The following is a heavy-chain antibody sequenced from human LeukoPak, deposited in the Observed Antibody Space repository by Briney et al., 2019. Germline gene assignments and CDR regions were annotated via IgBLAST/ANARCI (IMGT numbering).Heavy chain of an antibody. CDR1: GGSISSYY. J-gene: IGHJ3*02. Sequence: SDTLSLTCTVSGGSISSYYWSWIRQPPGKGLEWIGYIYYSGSTNYNPSLKSRVTISVDTSKNQFSLKLSSVTAADTAVYYCARGPQVLRYCSGGSCYSPDIWGQGTMVTVSS. CDR3: ARGPQVLRYCSGGSCYSPDI. D-gene: IGHD2-15*01. CDR2: IYYSGST. V-gene: IGHV4-59*12.